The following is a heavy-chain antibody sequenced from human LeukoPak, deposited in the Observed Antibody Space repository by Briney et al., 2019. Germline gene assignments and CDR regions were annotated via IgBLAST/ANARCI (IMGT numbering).Heavy chain of an antibody. V-gene: IGHV3-66*01. CDR3: ARERGARGYSYGGFDY. CDR1: GFTVSSNY. J-gene: IGHJ4*02. Sequence: GGSLRLSCAASGFTVSSNYMSWVRQAPGKGLEWVSVIYSGGSTYYADSVKGRFTISRDNSKNTLYLQMNSLRAEDTAVYYCARERGARGYSYGGFDYWGQGTLVTVSS. D-gene: IGHD5-18*01. CDR2: IYSGGST.